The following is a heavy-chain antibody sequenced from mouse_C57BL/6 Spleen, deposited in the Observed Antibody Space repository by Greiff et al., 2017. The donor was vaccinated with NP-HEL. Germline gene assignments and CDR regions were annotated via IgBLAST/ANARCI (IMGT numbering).Heavy chain of an antibody. CDR2: IYPGDGDT. CDR3: ARDGSSYAMDY. D-gene: IGHD1-1*01. Sequence: VQLQESGAELVKPGASVKISCKASGYAFSSYWMNWVKQRPGKGLEWIGQIYPGDGDTNYNGKFKGKATLTADKSSSTAYMQLSSLTSEDSAVYFCARDGSSYAMDYWGQGTSVTVSS. J-gene: IGHJ4*01. V-gene: IGHV1-80*01. CDR1: GYAFSSYW.